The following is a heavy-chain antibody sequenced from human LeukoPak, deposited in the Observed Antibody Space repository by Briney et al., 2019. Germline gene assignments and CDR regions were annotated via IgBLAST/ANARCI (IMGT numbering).Heavy chain of an antibody. J-gene: IGHJ5*02. V-gene: IGHV1-69*13. CDR2: IIPIFGTA. CDR3: AREGDSSGFPWFDP. CDR1: GGTFSSYA. D-gene: IGHD3-22*01. Sequence: EASVKVSCKASGGTFSSYAISWVRQAPGQGLEWMGGIIPIFGTANYAQKFQGRVTITADESTSTAYMELSSLRYEDTAVYYCAREGDSSGFPWFDPWGQGTLVTVSS.